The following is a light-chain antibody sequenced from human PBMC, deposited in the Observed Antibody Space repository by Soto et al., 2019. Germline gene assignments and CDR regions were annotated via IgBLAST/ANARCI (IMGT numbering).Light chain of an antibody. CDR2: GAS. V-gene: IGKV3-20*01. J-gene: IGKJ1*01. CDR1: QSVSSSY. Sequence: ETVLSLSLGTVSLTPRERATLYCRASQSVSSSYLAWYQQKPGQAPRLLIYGASSRATGIPDRFSGSGSGTDFTLTISRLEPEDFAVYYCQQYGSLLWTFCHGTNVAIK. CDR3: QQYGSLLWT.